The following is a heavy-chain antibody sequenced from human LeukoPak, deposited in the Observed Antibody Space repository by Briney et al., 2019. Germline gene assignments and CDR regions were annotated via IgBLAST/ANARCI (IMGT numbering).Heavy chain of an antibody. CDR3: ARLFTRAWEYRYGMDV. D-gene: IGHD1-26*01. V-gene: IGHV4-39*02. CDR2: IYIDGIT. CDR1: GGSIRTDCSY. Sequence: PSETLSLTCTVSGGSIRTDCSYWAWIRQPPGKGLEWIGSIYIDGITHYNSSLQSRVTLSIDTSKNHFSLRLTSVTAADTAVFYCARLFTRAWEYRYGMDVWGQGTAVTVSS. J-gene: IGHJ6*02.